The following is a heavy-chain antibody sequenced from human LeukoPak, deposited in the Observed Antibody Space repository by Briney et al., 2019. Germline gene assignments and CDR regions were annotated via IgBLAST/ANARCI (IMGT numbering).Heavy chain of an antibody. CDR2: LYHSGST. CDR1: RYFFSNAYY. J-gene: IGHJ3*01. Sequence: PSETLSLTSSLSRYFFSNAYYRGWNRQPPGNEQAWHGRLYHSGSTYYSPSLKSRVTISVDTSKNQFSLKLSSVTAADTAVYYCARLTYYDILTGYFAFDVWGQGTMVTVSS. CDR3: ARLTYYDILTGYFAFDV. D-gene: IGHD3-9*01. V-gene: IGHV4-38-2*01.